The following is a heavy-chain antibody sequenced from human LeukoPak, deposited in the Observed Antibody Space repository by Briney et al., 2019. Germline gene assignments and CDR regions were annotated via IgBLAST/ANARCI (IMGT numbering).Heavy chain of an antibody. CDR2: ISSSYI. D-gene: IGHD3-10*01. CDR3: ARDRVVLWFGDPDDAFDI. V-gene: IGHV3-21*01. J-gene: IGHJ3*02. CDR1: GFTFSSYS. Sequence: WGSLRLTCAASGFTFSSYSMNWVRQAPGKGLECVSSISSSYIYYADSVKGRFTISRDNAKNSLYLQMNSLRAEDTAVYYCARDRVVLWFGDPDDAFDIWGQGTMVTVSS.